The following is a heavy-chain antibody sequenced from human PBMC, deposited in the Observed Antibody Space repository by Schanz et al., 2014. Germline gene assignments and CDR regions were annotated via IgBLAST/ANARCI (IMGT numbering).Heavy chain of an antibody. V-gene: IGHV3-48*01. D-gene: IGHD3-3*01. CDR2: IGVDGTTT. Sequence: EVQLVESGGGLVKPGGSLRLSCLASGFAFSSYGMNWLRQAPGKGLEWVSVIGVDGTTTYYADSVKGRFTMSRDNAKNSVFLQMNSLRAEDTAVYYCVRDSFFAFDYWGQGTLVTVSS. J-gene: IGHJ4*02. CDR1: GFAFSSYG. CDR3: VRDSFFAFDY.